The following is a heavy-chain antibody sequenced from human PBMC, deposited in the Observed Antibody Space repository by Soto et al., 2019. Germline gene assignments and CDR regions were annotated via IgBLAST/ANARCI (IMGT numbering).Heavy chain of an antibody. CDR3: ARGSSTMVRGVYYYGMDV. V-gene: IGHV4-30-4*01. CDR2: IYYSGST. D-gene: IGHD3-10*01. Sequence: PSETLSLTCTVSGGSISSGDYYWSWIRQPPGKGLEWIGYIYYSGSTYYNPSLKSRVTISVDTSKNQFSLKLSSVTAADTAVYYCARGSSTMVRGVYYYGMDVWGQGTTVPVSS. J-gene: IGHJ6*02. CDR1: GGSISSGDYY.